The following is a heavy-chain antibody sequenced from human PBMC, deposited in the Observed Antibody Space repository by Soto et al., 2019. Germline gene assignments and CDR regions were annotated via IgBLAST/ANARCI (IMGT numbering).Heavy chain of an antibody. CDR3: ARDLGRLTPYYFDY. CDR2: IYYSGST. Sequence: SETLSLTCTVSGGSISSGDYYWSWIRQPPGKGLEWIGYIYYSGSTYYNPSLKSRVTISVDTSKNQFSLKLSSVTAADTAVYYCARDLGRLTPYYFDYWGQGTPVTVSS. D-gene: IGHD7-27*01. CDR1: GGSISSGDYY. V-gene: IGHV4-30-4*01. J-gene: IGHJ4*02.